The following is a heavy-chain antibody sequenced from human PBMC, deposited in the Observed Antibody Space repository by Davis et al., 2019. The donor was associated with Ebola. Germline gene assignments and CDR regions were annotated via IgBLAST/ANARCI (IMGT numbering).Heavy chain of an antibody. CDR1: GGSISSGDYY. V-gene: IGHV4-30-4*01. J-gene: IGHJ6*02. CDR2: IYYSGST. Sequence: SETLSLTCTVSGGSISSGDYYWSWIRQPPGKGLEWIGYIYYSGSTYYNPSLKSRVTISVDTSKNQFSLKLSSVTAADTAVYYCARGPRVVVPAAVRASSPAWGQGTTVTVSS. CDR3: ARGPRVVVPAAVRASSPA. D-gene: IGHD2-2*01.